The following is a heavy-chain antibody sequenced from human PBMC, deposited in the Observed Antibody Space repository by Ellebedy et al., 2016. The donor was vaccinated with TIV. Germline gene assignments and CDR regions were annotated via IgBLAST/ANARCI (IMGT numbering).Heavy chain of an antibody. J-gene: IGHJ4*02. D-gene: IGHD5-12*01. CDR1: GGSISSGDYY. CDR2: INQSGSP. CDR3: ARGTATIITHPFDS. Sequence: MPSETLSLTCTVSGGSISSGDYYWSWIRQPPGKGLEWIGAINQSGSPYYNPSLKSRVTISVDTSKNQFSLMLSSVTAADTALYYCARGTATIITHPFDSWGQGTLVTVSS. V-gene: IGHV4-39*01.